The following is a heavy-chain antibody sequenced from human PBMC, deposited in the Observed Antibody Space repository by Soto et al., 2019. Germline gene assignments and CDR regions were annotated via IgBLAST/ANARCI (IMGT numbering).Heavy chain of an antibody. V-gene: IGHV3-21*01. CDR3: ARGGKPWQQLDPNWFDP. D-gene: IGHD6-13*01. J-gene: IGHJ5*02. Sequence: PGGSLRLSCAASGFTFSSYSMNWVRQAPGKGLEWVSSISSSSSYIYYADSVKGRFTISRGNAKNSLYLQMNSLRAEDTAVYYCARGGKPWQQLDPNWFDPWGQGTLVTVSS. CDR1: GFTFSSYS. CDR2: ISSSSSYI.